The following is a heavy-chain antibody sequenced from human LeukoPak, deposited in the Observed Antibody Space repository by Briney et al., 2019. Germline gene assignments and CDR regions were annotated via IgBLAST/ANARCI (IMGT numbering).Heavy chain of an antibody. CDR2: ISSSGSTI. CDR3: VSHSYGSDY. D-gene: IGHD5-18*01. CDR1: GFTFSNAW. J-gene: IGHJ4*02. V-gene: IGHV3-11*01. Sequence: GGSLRLSCAASGFTFSNAWMNWVRQAPGKGLEWVSYISSSGSTIYYADSVKGRFTISRDNAKNSLYLQMNSLRAEDTAVYYCVSHSYGSDYWGQGTLVTVSS.